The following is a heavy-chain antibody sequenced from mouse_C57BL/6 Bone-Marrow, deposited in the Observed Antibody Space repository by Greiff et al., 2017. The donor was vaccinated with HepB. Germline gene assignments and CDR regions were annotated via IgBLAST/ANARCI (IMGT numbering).Heavy chain of an antibody. D-gene: IGHD1-1*01. V-gene: IGHV1-64*01. CDR1: GYTFTSYW. CDR2: IHPNSGST. J-gene: IGHJ4*01. CDR3: ARIPPITTVVAQPMGY. Sequence: QVQLQQPVAELVKPGASVKLSCKASGYTFTSYWMHWVKQRPGQGLEWIGMIHPNSGSTNYNEKFKSKATLTVDKSSSTAYMQLRSLTSEDSAVYYCARIPPITTVVAQPMGYWGRGTSVTVSA.